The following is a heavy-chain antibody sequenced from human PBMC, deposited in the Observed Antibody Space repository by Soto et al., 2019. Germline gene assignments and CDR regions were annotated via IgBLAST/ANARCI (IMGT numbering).Heavy chain of an antibody. CDR2: ISSSSSYI. CDR1: GFTFSSYS. CDR3: ARDWGGPTYYDSSGYYYY. Sequence: PGGSLRLSCAASGFTFSSYSMNWVRQAPGKGLEWVSSISSSSSYIYYADSVKGRFTISRDNAKNSLYLQMNSLRAEDTAVYYCARDWGGPTYYDSSGYYYYWGQGTLVTVSS. D-gene: IGHD3-22*01. J-gene: IGHJ4*02. V-gene: IGHV3-21*01.